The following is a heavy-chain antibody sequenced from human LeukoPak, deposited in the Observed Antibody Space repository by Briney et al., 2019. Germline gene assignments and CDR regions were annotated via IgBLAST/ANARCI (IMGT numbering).Heavy chain of an antibody. Sequence: GGSLRLSCAASGFTFDDYAMHWVRQAPGKGLERVSGISWNSGSIGYADSVKGRFTISRDNAKNSLYLQMNSLRAEDTALYYCAKDRTYNWKLPHNWFDPWGQGTLVTVSS. CDR2: ISWNSGSI. CDR3: AKDRTYNWKLPHNWFDP. J-gene: IGHJ5*02. CDR1: GFTFDDYA. V-gene: IGHV3-9*01. D-gene: IGHD1-1*01.